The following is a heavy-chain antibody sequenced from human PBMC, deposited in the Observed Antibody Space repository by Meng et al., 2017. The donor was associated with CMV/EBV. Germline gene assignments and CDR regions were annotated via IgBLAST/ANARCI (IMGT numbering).Heavy chain of an antibody. CDR2: ISSSGSYI. V-gene: IGHV3-21*01. Sequence: GESLKISCAASGFTFSSYSMNWVRQAPGKGLEWVSSISSSGSYIYYADSVEGRFIITRDNAKNSLFLQMNSLSAEDTAVYCCGDVGHDFCSGGFDYWGQGTLVTVSS. J-gene: IGHJ4*02. D-gene: IGHD3-3*01. CDR3: GDVGHDFCSGGFDY. CDR1: GFTFSSYS.